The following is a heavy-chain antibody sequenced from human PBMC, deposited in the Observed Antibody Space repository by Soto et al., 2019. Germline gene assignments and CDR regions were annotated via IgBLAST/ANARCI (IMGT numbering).Heavy chain of an antibody. CDR3: ARESNSPLDIDY. CDR1: GGTFSSYA. CDR2: IIPIFGTA. V-gene: IGHV1-69*13. D-gene: IGHD2-2*03. Sequence: ASVKVSCKASGGTFSSYAISWVRQAPGQGLEWMGGIIPIFGTANYAQKFQGRVTITADESTSTAYMELSSLRSEDTAVYYCARESNSPLDIDYWGQGTLVTVSS. J-gene: IGHJ4*02.